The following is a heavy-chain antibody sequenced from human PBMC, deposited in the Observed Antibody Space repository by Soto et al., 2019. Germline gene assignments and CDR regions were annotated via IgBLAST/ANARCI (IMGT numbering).Heavy chain of an antibody. V-gene: IGHV3-33*08. CDR3: ARTDTGGTYFEF. CDR1: GFTFSEYD. CDR2: ISYLGTKS. Sequence: QVQLVESGGDVVQPGMSLSLSCADSGFTFSEYDMHWVRQAPGKGLEWVALISYLGTKSEYADSVKGRFTISRDNFKKTVSLQMESLRVEDSAVYFFARTDTGGTYFEFWGRGTLVTVSS. J-gene: IGHJ4*02. D-gene: IGHD3-16*01.